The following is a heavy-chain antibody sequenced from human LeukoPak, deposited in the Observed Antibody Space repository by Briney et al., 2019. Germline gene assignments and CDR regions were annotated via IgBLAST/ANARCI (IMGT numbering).Heavy chain of an antibody. Sequence: SVKVSCKASGGTFSSYAISWVRQAPGQGLEWMGRIIPILGIANYAQKFQGRVTITADKSTSTAYMELSSLRSEDTAVYYCARDAEPYSGSYSYYFDYWGQGTLVTVSS. CDR2: IIPILGIA. V-gene: IGHV1-69*04. J-gene: IGHJ4*02. CDR1: GGTFSSYA. CDR3: ARDAEPYSGSYSYYFDY. D-gene: IGHD1-26*01.